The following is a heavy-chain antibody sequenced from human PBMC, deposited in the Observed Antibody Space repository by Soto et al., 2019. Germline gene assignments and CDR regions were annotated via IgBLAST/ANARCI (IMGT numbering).Heavy chain of an antibody. CDR3: SRGWRGYEGAFDI. CDR2: INPNSGGT. D-gene: IGHD3-3*01. CDR1: GYTFTGYY. V-gene: IGHV1-2*02. Sequence: QVQLVQSGAEVKKPGASVKVSCKASGYTFTGYYMHWVRQAPGQGLEWMGWINPNSGGTNYAQKFQGRVTMTRETTNSTAYMELSRLRSEDTAVYYCSRGWRGYEGAFDIWGQGTMVTVSS. J-gene: IGHJ3*02.